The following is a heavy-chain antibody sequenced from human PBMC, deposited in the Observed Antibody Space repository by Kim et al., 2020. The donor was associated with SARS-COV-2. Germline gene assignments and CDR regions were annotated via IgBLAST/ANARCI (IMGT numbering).Heavy chain of an antibody. CDR1: GFTFSYYS. Sequence: GGSLRLSCAASGFTFSYYSMNWVRQAPGKGLEWVAYISSSSSPIYYADSVKGRFTVSRDNAKNSLYLQMNSLRDEDTAVYYCAREGQWLSLSYYGMDVWGQGTTVTASS. CDR3: AREGQWLSLSYYGMDV. CDR2: ISSSSSPI. V-gene: IGHV3-48*02. J-gene: IGHJ6*02. D-gene: IGHD6-19*01.